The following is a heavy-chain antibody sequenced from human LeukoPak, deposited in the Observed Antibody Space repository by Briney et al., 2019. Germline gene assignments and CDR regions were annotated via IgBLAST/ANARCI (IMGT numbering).Heavy chain of an antibody. V-gene: IGHV1-2*02. Sequence: ASVKVSCKASGYSFTGYYMHWVRRAPGQGLEWMGWINPNSGGTNYAQKFQGRVTMTRDTSISTVYMELSSLRSDDAAVYFCATEGGPGLDFWGQGTLVTVSS. CDR3: ATEGGPGLDF. CDR2: INPNSGGT. CDR1: GYSFTGYY. D-gene: IGHD1-14*01. J-gene: IGHJ4*02.